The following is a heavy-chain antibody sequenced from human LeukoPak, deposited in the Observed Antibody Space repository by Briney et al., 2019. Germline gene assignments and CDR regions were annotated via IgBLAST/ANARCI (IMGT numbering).Heavy chain of an antibody. J-gene: IGHJ4*02. CDR2: IYPGDSDT. CDR1: EYSFTTYW. Sequence: GESLKISCKGSEYSFTTYWIGWVRQMPGKGLEWMGIIYPGDSDTRYRPSFQGQVTISADKSISTAYLQWSSLKASDTAMHYCARVENYYDSSGYYYGPIDYWGQGTLVTVSS. CDR3: ARVENYYDSSGYYYGPIDY. D-gene: IGHD3-22*01. V-gene: IGHV5-51*01.